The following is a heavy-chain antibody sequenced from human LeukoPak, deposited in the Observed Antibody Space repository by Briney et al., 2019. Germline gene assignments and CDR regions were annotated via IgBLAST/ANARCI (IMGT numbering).Heavy chain of an antibody. D-gene: IGHD6-13*01. CDR1: GFTFSSYE. CDR2: ISSSGSTI. V-gene: IGHV3-48*03. Sequence: GGSLRLSCAASGFTFSSYEMNWVRQAPGKGLEWVSYISSSGSTIYYADSVKGRFTISRDNGKNSLYLQMNSLRAGDTAVYYCARGPKYSSSWPPGGDAFDIWGQGTMVTVSS. J-gene: IGHJ3*02. CDR3: ARGPKYSSSWPPGGDAFDI.